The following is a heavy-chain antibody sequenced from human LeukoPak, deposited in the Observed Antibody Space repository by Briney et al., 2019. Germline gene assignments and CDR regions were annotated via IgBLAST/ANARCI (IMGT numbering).Heavy chain of an antibody. CDR2: INPNSGGT. CDR1: GYTFTGYY. CDR3: ARSLKSATPDAFDI. V-gene: IGHV1-2*02. D-gene: IGHD2-15*01. Sequence: ASVKVSCKSSGYTFTGYYMHWVRQAPGQGLKRMGWINPNSGGTNYAQKFQGRVTMTRDTSISTAYMELCRLRSDDTAVYYCARSLKSATPDAFDIWGQGTMVTVSS. J-gene: IGHJ3*02.